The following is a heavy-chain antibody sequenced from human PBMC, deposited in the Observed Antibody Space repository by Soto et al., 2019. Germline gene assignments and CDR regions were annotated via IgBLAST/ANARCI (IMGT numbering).Heavy chain of an antibody. D-gene: IGHD3-10*01. CDR1: GYAFTTYG. CDR3: ARGRYGEY. J-gene: IGHJ4*01. CDR2: ISAHNGNT. Sequence: QVHLVQSGAEVKKPGASVKVSCKGSGYAFTTYGITWVRQAPGQGLEWMGWISAHNGNTNYAQKLQGRVTVTRDTSTSTAYMELRSVRSDDTAVYYCARGRYGEYWGHGALVTVSS. V-gene: IGHV1-18*01.